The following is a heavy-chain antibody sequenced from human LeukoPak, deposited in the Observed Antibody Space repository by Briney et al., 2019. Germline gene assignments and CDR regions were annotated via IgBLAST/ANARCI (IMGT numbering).Heavy chain of an antibody. CDR1: GFTFSSYA. CDR3: ARERHHFASGRYSMINSYYYYYGMDV. D-gene: IGHD3-10*01. CDR2: ISYDGSNK. Sequence: GRSLRLSCAASGFTFSSYAMHWVRQAPGKGLEWVAVISYDGSNKYYADSVKGRFTISRDNAKNSLYLQMNSLRAEDTAVYYCARERHHFASGRYSMINSYYYYYGMDVWGQGTTVTVSS. J-gene: IGHJ6*02. V-gene: IGHV3-30-3*01.